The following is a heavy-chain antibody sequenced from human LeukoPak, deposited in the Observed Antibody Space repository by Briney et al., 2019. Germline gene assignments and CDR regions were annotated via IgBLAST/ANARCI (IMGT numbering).Heavy chain of an antibody. CDR1: GGSFSGYY. CDR2: INHSGST. V-gene: IGHV4-34*01. J-gene: IGHJ6*03. D-gene: IGHD5-18*01. CDR3: ARVQDTAMDNYYYYYMDV. Sequence: SETLSLTCAVYGGSFSGYYWSWIRQPPGKGLEWLGEINHSGSTNYNPSLKSRVTISVDTSKNQFSLKLSSVTAADTAVYYCARVQDTAMDNYYYYYMDVWGKGTTVTVSS.